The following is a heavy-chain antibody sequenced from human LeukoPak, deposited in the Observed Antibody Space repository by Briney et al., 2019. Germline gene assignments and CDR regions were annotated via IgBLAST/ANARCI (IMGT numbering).Heavy chain of an antibody. V-gene: IGHV4-61*02. CDR3: ARVHYDILTGYYYYMDV. CDR2: IYTSGST. CDR1: GGSISSGSYY. J-gene: IGHJ6*03. Sequence: TSQTLSLTCTVSGGSISSGSYYWSWIRQPAGKGLEWIGRIYTSGSTNYNPSLKSRVTISVDTSKNQFSLKLSSVTAADTTVYYCARVHYDILTGYYYYMDVWGKGTTVNVSS. D-gene: IGHD3-9*01.